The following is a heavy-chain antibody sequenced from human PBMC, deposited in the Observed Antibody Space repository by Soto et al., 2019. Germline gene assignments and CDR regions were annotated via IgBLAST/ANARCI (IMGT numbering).Heavy chain of an antibody. D-gene: IGHD6-19*01. V-gene: IGHV1-69*04. Sequence: SVKVSCKASGGTFSSYTISWVRQAPGQGLEWMGRIIPILGIANYAQKFQGRVTITADKSTSTAYMELNSLRAEDTAVYYCAREWGYSSGWLPWVYGMDVWGQGTTVTVSS. CDR1: GGTFSSYT. CDR2: IIPILGIA. CDR3: AREWGYSSGWLPWVYGMDV. J-gene: IGHJ6*02.